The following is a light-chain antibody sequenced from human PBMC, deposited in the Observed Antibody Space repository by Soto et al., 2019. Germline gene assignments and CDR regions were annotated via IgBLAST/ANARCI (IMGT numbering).Light chain of an antibody. CDR2: DTS. V-gene: IGKV3-11*01. J-gene: IGKJ1*01. CDR1: QSVSKF. Sequence: EVVLTRSPATLSLSPGERATLSCRAGQSVSKFLAWYQQKPGQAPRLLIYDTSKRATGIPARFSGSGSGTDFTLTISFLEPEDFAVYYCHQRSSWPWTFGQGTKVDIK. CDR3: HQRSSWPWT.